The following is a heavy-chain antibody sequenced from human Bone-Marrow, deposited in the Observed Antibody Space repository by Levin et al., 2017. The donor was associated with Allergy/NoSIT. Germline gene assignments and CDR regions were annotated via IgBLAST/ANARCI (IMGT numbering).Heavy chain of an antibody. CDR2: LNWNSETI. D-gene: IGHD6-19*01. V-gene: IGHV3-9*01. CDR1: GFTFDDYG. Sequence: PGGSLRLSCAASGFTFDDYGLHWVRQRPGRGLEWVAGLNWNSETIGYADSVKGRFTISRDNAKNSLYLQMNSLKTEDTALYFCAKARGFIAVAGDLDFWGRGTLVTVSS. CDR3: AKARGFIAVAGDLDF. J-gene: IGHJ4*02.